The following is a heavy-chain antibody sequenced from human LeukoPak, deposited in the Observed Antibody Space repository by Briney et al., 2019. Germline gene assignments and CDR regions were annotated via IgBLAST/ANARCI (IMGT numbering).Heavy chain of an antibody. J-gene: IGHJ5*02. Sequence: GGSLRLSCAASGFTFSSYAMSWVRQAPGKGLEWVSAISGSGGSTYYADSVKGRFTISRENAKNSLYLQMNSLRVGDTAVYYCARGAEGFDPWGQGTLVTVSS. CDR3: ARGAEGFDP. V-gene: IGHV3-23*01. CDR1: GFTFSSYA. CDR2: ISGSGGST. D-gene: IGHD1-26*01.